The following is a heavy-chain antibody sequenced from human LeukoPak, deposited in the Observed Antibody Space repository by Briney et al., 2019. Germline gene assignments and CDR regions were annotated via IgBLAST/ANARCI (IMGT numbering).Heavy chain of an antibody. CDR1: GGTFSSYA. D-gene: IGHD5-24*01. V-gene: IGHV1-2*02. J-gene: IGHJ4*02. CDR3: ARDRADQFV. CDR2: INPNSGGT. Sequence: ASVKVSCKASGGTFSSYAISWVRQAPGQGLEWMGWINPNSGGTNYAQKFQGRVTMTRDTSISTAYMELSRLRSDDTAVYYCARDRADQFVWGQGTLVTVS.